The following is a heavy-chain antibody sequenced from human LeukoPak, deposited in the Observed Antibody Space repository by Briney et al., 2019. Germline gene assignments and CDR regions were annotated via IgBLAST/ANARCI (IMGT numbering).Heavy chain of an antibody. CDR1: GLTFSRLP. Sequence: GGSLRLSCAVSGLTFSRLPMTWVRQAPGEGLEYVSAISSNGGNTYYADSVKGRFTISRDNSENTLYLQMSSLRAEDTAAYYCVKDQNNRYYFDYWGQGTLVTVSS. CDR3: VKDQNNRYYFDY. CDR2: ISSNGGNT. V-gene: IGHV3-64D*06. J-gene: IGHJ4*02. D-gene: IGHD1/OR15-1a*01.